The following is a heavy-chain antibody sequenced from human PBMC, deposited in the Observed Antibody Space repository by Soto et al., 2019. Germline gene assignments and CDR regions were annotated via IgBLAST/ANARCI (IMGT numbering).Heavy chain of an antibody. J-gene: IGHJ2*01. D-gene: IGHD3-9*01. Sequence: QVVLVQSGAEVKKPGDSVKVSCTSSGYKFTDYYIHWVRQAPGQGPEWMGWVNPKRGDAVYAQKFQGWVTMTRDTATTTAYLEVNRLKPDDTAVYFCARDPGLPGRYWYFDLWGRGTLVTVSS. CDR3: ARDPGLPGRYWYFDL. CDR2: VNPKRGDA. V-gene: IGHV1-2*04. CDR1: GYKFTDYY.